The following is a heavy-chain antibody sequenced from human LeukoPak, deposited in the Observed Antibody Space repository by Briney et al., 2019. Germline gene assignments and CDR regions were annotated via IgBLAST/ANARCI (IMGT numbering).Heavy chain of an antibody. CDR1: GYTFTSYD. CDR2: MNPNSGNT. Sequence: ASVKVSCKASGYTFTSYDINWVRQATGQGLEWMGWMNPNSGNTGYAQKFQGRVTITRNTSISTAYMELSSLRSEDTAVYYCARDHYSNQDLGDAFDIWGQGTTVTVSS. CDR3: ARDHYSNQDLGDAFDI. D-gene: IGHD4-11*01. V-gene: IGHV1-8*03. J-gene: IGHJ3*02.